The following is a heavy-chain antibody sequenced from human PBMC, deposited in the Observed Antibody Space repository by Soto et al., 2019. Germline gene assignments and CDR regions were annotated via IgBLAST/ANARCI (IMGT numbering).Heavy chain of an antibody. CDR1: GFTFSSYS. V-gene: IGHV3-48*02. D-gene: IGHD3-3*01. CDR2: ISSSSTI. J-gene: IGHJ6*02. Sequence: GGSLRLSCAASGFTFSSYSTNWVRQAPGKGLEWVSYISSSSTIYYADSVKGRFTISRDNAKNSLYLQMNSLRDEDTAVYYCARDMVRFLEWLNYYYGMDVWGQGTTVTVSS. CDR3: ARDMVRFLEWLNYYYGMDV.